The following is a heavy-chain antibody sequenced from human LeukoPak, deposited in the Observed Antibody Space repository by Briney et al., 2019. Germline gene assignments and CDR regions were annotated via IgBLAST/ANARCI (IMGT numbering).Heavy chain of an antibody. J-gene: IGHJ5*02. V-gene: IGHV1-69*06. D-gene: IGHD1-26*01. CDR2: IIPIIGTA. CDR1: GGTFSSYA. CDR3: ARVYGSGSYYVRWFDP. Sequence: GASVKVSCKASGGTFSSYAISWVRQAPGQGLEWMGGIIPIIGTANYAQKFQGRVTITADKSTSTAYMELSSLRSEDTAVYYCARVYGSGSYYVRWFDPWGQGTLVTVSS.